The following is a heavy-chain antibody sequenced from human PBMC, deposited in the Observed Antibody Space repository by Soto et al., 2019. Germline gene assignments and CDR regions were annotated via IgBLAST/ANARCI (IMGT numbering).Heavy chain of an antibody. D-gene: IGHD5-12*01. CDR3: ARPWVGYAFDI. J-gene: IGHJ3*02. CDR2: ISAYNRNT. Sequence: QVQLVQSGAEVKKPGASVKVSCKASGYTFPSYGISWVRQAPGKGLERMGWISAYNRNTNYAQKLQGRVTMTTDTPTSTAYMELRSLRSDDTAVYYYARPWVGYAFDISGQGTMVTVSS. CDR1: GYTFPSYG. V-gene: IGHV1-18*01.